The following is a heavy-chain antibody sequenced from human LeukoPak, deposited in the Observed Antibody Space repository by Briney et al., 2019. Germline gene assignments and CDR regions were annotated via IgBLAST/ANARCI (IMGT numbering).Heavy chain of an antibody. D-gene: IGHD3-9*01. J-gene: IGHJ4*02. CDR3: ARGVDDILTGYYQYYFDY. Sequence: GRSLRLSCAASGFTFSSYAMHWVRQAPGKGLEWVANIKEDGGEKYYVDSVKGRFTISRDNAKNSLYLQMNSLRAEDTAVYYCARGVDDILTGYYQYYFDYWGQGTLVTVSS. CDR1: GFTFSSYA. CDR2: IKEDGGEK. V-gene: IGHV3-7*01.